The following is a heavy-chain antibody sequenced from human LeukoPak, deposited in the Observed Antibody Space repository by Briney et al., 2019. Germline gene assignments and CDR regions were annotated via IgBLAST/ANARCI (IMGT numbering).Heavy chain of an antibody. CDR2: IRYDGSNK. Sequence: PGGSLRLSCAASGFAFSSYGMHWVRQAPGKGLEWVAFIRYDGSNKYYADSVKGRFTISRDNSKNTLYLQMNSVRAEDTAVYYCAKDYSSGWYVGAFDYWGQGTLVTVSS. CDR3: AKDYSSGWYVGAFDY. D-gene: IGHD6-19*01. V-gene: IGHV3-30*02. CDR1: GFAFSSYG. J-gene: IGHJ4*02.